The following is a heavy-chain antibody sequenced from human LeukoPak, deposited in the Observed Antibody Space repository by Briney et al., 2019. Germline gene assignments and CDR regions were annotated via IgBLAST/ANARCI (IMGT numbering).Heavy chain of an antibody. CDR1: GSTFSSCD. D-gene: IGHD2-2*01. J-gene: IGHJ4*02. Sequence: PGGSLRLSCAASGSTFSSCDMHWVRQAPGKGLEWVAVISYDGSNKYYADSVKGRFTISRDNSKNTLYLQLNSLRAEDTAVYYCAKNLGYCSSTSCPHGYWGQGTLVTVSS. CDR2: ISYDGSNK. CDR3: AKNLGYCSSTSCPHGY. V-gene: IGHV3-30*18.